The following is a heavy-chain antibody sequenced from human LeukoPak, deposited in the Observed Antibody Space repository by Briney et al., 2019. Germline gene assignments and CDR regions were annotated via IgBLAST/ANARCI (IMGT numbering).Heavy chain of an antibody. CDR1: GFTFSSYS. D-gene: IGHD1-1*01. CDR3: IADTPPWNPSGFDY. Sequence: GGSLRLSCAASGFTFSSYSMNWVRQAPGKGLEWVGRIKSKIDGGKTDYAAPVKGRFIISREDSENTMYLQMNNLKTEDTAVYYCIADTPPWNPSGFDYWGQGTLVTVSS. CDR2: IKSKIDGGKT. J-gene: IGHJ4*02. V-gene: IGHV3-15*07.